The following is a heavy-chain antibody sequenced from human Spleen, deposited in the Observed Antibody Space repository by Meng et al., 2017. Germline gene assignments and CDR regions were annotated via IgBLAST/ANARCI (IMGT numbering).Heavy chain of an antibody. D-gene: IGHD6-19*01. CDR2: VDQSGSA. Sequence: QVRLEQWGEELLKPSDILSLTCAVYGGSFSDYSWGWIRQSPGKGLEWIAEVDQSGSAKYNPALRSRITISVDKSKSQFSLKLTSVTAADTAVYYCVRSSGWVRTGFDPWGQGTLVTVSS. J-gene: IGHJ5*02. CDR3: VRSSGWVRTGFDP. CDR1: GGSFSDYS. V-gene: IGHV4-34*01.